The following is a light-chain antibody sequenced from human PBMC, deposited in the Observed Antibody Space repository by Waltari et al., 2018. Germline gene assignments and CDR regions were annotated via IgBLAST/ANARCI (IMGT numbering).Light chain of an antibody. CDR1: EGVSTY. Sequence: EIVLTQYPGTLSLSPGESATLSCRASEGVSTYLAWYQQKPGQAPRLLIYDASNRAAGIPARFVASGSETDFTLTISRLEPEDFAVYYCQERSNWPGGSFGGGTKVEIK. CDR3: QERSNWPGGS. J-gene: IGKJ4*01. CDR2: DAS. V-gene: IGKV3-11*01.